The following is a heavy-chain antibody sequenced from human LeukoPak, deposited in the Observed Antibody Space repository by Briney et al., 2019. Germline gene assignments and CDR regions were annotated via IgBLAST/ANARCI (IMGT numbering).Heavy chain of an antibody. CDR2: FYHNGGT. CDR1: GTAISSYF. CDR3: AGGRMGRYYDH. D-gene: IGHD1-26*01. Sequence: PETLSLTCDISGTAISSYFWNWIRQSPTKGLEWIGYFYHNGGTSYNPSLRSRVTISVDSSQKRLSLQVTSMTAADTAIYYCAGGRMGRYYDHWGQGTLVAVSS. V-gene: IGHV4-59*08. J-gene: IGHJ4*02.